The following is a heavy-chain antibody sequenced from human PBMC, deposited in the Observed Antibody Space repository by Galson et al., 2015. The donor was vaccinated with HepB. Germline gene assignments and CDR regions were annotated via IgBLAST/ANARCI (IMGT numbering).Heavy chain of an antibody. V-gene: IGHV3-7*04. D-gene: IGHD3-3*01. CDR1: GFTFSNYW. CDR2: IKQDESER. CDR3: ARGHHNFLSGYYDAFDI. Sequence: SLRLSCAASGFTFSNYWMSWVRQAPGKGLEWVANIKQDESERYYVDSVKGRFTISRDNAKNSLYLQMNSLRDEDTALYYCARGHHNFLSGYYDAFDIWGQGTMVTVSS. J-gene: IGHJ3*02.